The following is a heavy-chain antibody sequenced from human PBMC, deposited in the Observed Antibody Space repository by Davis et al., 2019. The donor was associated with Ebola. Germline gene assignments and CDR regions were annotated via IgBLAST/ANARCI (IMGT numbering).Heavy chain of an antibody. CDR3: ARGYSSWFDP. Sequence: ESLKISCTVSGGSISSSSYYWGWIRQPPGKGLEWIGSIYYSGSTYYNPSLKSRLTISVDTSKNQFSLKLSSVTAADTAVYYCARGYSSWFDPWGQGTLVTVSS. CDR2: IYYSGST. D-gene: IGHD6-13*01. CDR1: GGSISSSSYY. J-gene: IGHJ5*02. V-gene: IGHV4-39*01.